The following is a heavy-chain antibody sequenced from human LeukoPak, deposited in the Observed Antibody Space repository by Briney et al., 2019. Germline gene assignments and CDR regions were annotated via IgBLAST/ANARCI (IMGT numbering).Heavy chain of an antibody. CDR1: GLTLSNVW. CDR3: AREGPRGNSQFDY. CDR2: IWYDGSNK. J-gene: IGHJ4*02. D-gene: IGHD2/OR15-2a*01. V-gene: IGHV3-33*08. Sequence: PGGSLRLSCAVSGLTLSNVWMNWVRQAPGKGLEWVALIWYDGSNKYYTDSVKGRLTISRDNSKNTLYLQMNSLRAEDTAIYYCAREGPRGNSQFDYWGQGTLVTVSS.